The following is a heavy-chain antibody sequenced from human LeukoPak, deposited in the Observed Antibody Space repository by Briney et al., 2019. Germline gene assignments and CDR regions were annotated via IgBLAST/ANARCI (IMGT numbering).Heavy chain of an antibody. Sequence: GGSLRLSCAASGFTLSSYWMSWVRQAPGKGLEWVANIKQDGSEKYYVDSVKGRFTISRDNAKNSLYLQMNRLRVEDTAVYYCARVVPAAYYYYYYMDVWGKGTTVTVSS. CDR1: GFTLSSYW. CDR2: IKQDGSEK. CDR3: ARVVPAAYYYYYYMDV. J-gene: IGHJ6*03. D-gene: IGHD2-2*01. V-gene: IGHV3-7*01.